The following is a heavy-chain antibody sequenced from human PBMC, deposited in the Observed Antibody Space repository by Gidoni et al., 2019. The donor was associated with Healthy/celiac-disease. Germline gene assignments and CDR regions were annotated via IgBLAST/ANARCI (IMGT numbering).Heavy chain of an antibody. CDR1: GLTFSSYA. CDR2: ISGSGGSI. Sequence: EVQLLESGGGLVQPGGSLSLSCAASGLTFSSYAMSWVRQAPGKGLVLISAISGSGGSIYYADSVKGRFTISRDNSKNTLYLQMNSLRAEDTAVYYCAKVGFGYGDWTFDYWGQGTLVTVSS. D-gene: IGHD4-17*01. CDR3: AKVGFGYGDWTFDY. J-gene: IGHJ4*02. V-gene: IGHV3-23*01.